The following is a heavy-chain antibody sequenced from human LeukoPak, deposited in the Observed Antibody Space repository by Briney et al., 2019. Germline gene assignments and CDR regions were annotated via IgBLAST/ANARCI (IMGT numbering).Heavy chain of an antibody. J-gene: IGHJ3*02. V-gene: IGHV4-34*01. Sequence: SETLSLTCAVYGGSFSGYYWSWIRQPPGKGLEWIGEINHSGSTNYNPSLKSRVTISVDTSKNQFSLKLSSVTAADTAVYYCARDFAPGVVMGAFDIWGQGTMVTVSS. CDR3: ARDFAPGVVMGAFDI. CDR1: GGSFSGYY. CDR2: INHSGST. D-gene: IGHD3-3*01.